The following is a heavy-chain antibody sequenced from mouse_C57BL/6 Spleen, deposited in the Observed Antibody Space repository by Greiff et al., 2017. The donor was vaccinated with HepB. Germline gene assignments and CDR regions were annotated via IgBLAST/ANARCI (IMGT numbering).Heavy chain of an antibody. CDR2: IDPSDSYT. CDR3: ARGMGDLGIFDY. Sequence: QVQLQQPGAELVKPGASVKLSCKASGYTFTSYWMQWVKQRPGQGLEWIGEIDPSDSYTNYNQKFKGKATLTVDTSSSTAYMQLSSLTSEDSAVYYCARGMGDLGIFDYWGQGTTLTVSS. CDR1: GYTFTSYW. D-gene: IGHD3-3*01. J-gene: IGHJ2*01. V-gene: IGHV1-50*01.